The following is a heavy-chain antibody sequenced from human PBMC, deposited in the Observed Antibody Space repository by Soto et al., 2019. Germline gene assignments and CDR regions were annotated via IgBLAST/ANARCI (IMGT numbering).Heavy chain of an antibody. D-gene: IGHD5-12*01. CDR2: IYYSGST. CDR1: GGSISSGGYY. J-gene: IGHJ4*02. Sequence: SETLSLTCTVSGGSISSGGYYWSWIRQHPGKGLEWIGYIYYSGSTYYNPSLESRVTISVDTSKNQFSLKLSSVTAADTAVYYCARERGYSGEGDYFDYWGQGTLVTV. CDR3: ARERGYSGEGDYFDY. V-gene: IGHV4-31*03.